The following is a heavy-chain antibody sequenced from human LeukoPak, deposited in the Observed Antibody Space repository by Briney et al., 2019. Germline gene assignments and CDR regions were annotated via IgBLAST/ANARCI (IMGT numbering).Heavy chain of an antibody. Sequence: GGSLRLSCTTSGFTFGDYAMTWFRQAPGKGLEWVGSIRSKSYNRTAEYAASVKGRFIISRDDSKNIAYLQMNSLKTEDTAVYYCTTPQLEGGSYSYDMDVWSKGTTVIVSS. CDR3: TTPQLEGGSYSYDMDV. V-gene: IGHV3-49*03. CDR1: GFTFGDYA. D-gene: IGHD3-16*01. CDR2: IRSKSYNRTA. J-gene: IGHJ6*03.